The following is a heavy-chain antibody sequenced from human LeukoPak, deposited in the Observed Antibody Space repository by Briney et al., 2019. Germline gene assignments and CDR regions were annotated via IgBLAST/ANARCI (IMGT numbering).Heavy chain of an antibody. CDR2: ISWNSGSI. CDR3: AKDMGSVAGGYYYYYYGMDV. J-gene: IGHJ6*02. Sequence: GGSLRLSCAASGFTFDDYAMHWVRQAPGKGLEWVSGISWNSGSIGYADSVKGRFTISRDNAKNSLYLQMNSLRAEDTALYYCAKDMGSVAGGYYYYYYGMDVWGQGTTVTVSS. D-gene: IGHD6-19*01. CDR1: GFTFDDYA. V-gene: IGHV3-9*01.